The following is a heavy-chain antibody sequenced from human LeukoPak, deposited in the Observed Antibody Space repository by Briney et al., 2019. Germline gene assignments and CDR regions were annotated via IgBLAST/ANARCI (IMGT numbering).Heavy chain of an antibody. D-gene: IGHD6-13*01. CDR1: GFTFRSYG. CDR3: ARGSEAAAGAFDY. J-gene: IGHJ4*02. Sequence: GGSLRLSCAASGFTFRSYGMHWVRQALGKGLEWVAIVWYDGNNKYYADSVKGRFTVSRDNSKDTVSLQLNSLRAEDTAVYYCARGSEAAAGAFDYWGQGALVTVPS. V-gene: IGHV3-33*01. CDR2: VWYDGNNK.